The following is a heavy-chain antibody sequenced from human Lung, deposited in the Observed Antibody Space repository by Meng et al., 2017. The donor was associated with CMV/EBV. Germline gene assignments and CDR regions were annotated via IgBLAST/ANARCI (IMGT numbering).Heavy chain of an antibody. Sequence: AXVXVSXXACGYTFTSYGLSWVRQAPGQGLEWMGWISAYNGNTNYPQKLQGRVTMTTDTSTSTAYMELRSLRSYDTAVYYCAGGIGHDVWNGTQGWFDPWGQGTXVTVSS. CDR3: AGGIGHDVWNGTQGWFDP. CDR1: GYTFTSYG. J-gene: IGHJ5*02. D-gene: IGHD3-3*01. CDR2: ISAYNGNT. V-gene: IGHV1-18*01.